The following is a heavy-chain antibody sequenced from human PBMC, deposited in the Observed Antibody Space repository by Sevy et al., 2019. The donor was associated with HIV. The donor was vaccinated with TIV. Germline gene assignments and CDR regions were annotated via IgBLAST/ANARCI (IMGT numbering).Heavy chain of an antibody. D-gene: IGHD2-21*02. J-gene: IGHJ4*02. Sequence: GGSLRLSCAASGFTFSDYDMHWVRQAPGKGLEWVAVMSHDGNYKNHADSVKVRFTISRDNFKNTLYLQMNSLRVEDTAVYFCARLCSCGGGCYYLDYWGQGAPVTVSS. CDR1: GFTFSDYD. CDR3: ARLCSCGGGCYYLDY. CDR2: MSHDGNYK. V-gene: IGHV3-30*04.